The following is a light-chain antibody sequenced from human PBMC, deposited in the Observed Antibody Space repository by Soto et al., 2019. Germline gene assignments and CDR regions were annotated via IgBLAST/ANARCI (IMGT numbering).Light chain of an antibody. V-gene: IGKV3-15*01. CDR1: QSVSSR. J-gene: IGKJ1*01. CDR3: QQYNKWPT. Sequence: EIVMTQSPATLSVSPGERATLSCRASQSVSSRLAWYQQKPGQAPRLLIHDASTRATGIPARFSGSGSGTEFTLTISSLQSEEFAVYYCQQYNKWPTFGQGTKVEIK. CDR2: DAS.